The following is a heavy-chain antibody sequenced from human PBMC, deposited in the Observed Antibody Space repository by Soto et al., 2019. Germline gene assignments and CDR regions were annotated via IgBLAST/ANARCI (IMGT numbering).Heavy chain of an antibody. D-gene: IGHD3-3*01. Sequence: QLQLQQSGPGLVKPSETLSLTCTVSGGSISSSTNYWGWIRQPPGQALEFIGKIYYTGNTYYNPSLKSRVTVSVDTSTNQFSLKRTSVTAADTAVYYCARLGVTNWFDPWGQGTLVTVSS. CDR3: ARLGVTNWFDP. V-gene: IGHV4-39*01. CDR2: IYYTGNT. CDR1: GGSISSSTNY. J-gene: IGHJ5*02.